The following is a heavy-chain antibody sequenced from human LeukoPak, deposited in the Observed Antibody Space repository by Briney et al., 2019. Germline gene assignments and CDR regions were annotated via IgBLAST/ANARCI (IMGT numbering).Heavy chain of an antibody. CDR3: ARVAIAAAGTTRNFDY. J-gene: IGHJ4*02. CDR2: INHSGST. CDR1: GGSFSGYY. Sequence: SETLSLTCAVYGGSFSGYYWSWIRQPPGKGLEWIGEINHSGSTNYNPSLKSRVTISVDTSKNQFSLKLSSVTAADTAVYHCARVAIAAAGTTRNFDYWGQGTLVTVSS. D-gene: IGHD6-13*01. V-gene: IGHV4-34*01.